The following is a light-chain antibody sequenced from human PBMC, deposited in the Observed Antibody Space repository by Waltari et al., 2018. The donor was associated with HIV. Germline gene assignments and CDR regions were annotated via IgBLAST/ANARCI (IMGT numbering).Light chain of an antibody. CDR1: SASIAATY. CDR2: EDN. Sequence: NFLLTQPHSVSESPGKTVTISCTRSSASIAATYLQWYQQRPGSAPTTVIYEDNQRPPGVPDRFSGSIDSSSNSASLTISGLKTEDEADYYCQSYDSSNQVFGGGTQLTVL. CDR3: QSYDSSNQV. V-gene: IGLV6-57*03. J-gene: IGLJ3*02.